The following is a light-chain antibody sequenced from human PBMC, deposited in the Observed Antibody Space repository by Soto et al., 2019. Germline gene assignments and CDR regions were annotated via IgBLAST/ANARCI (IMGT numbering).Light chain of an antibody. J-gene: IGLJ1*01. CDR2: QAT. CDR1: TRDIAGYNY. CDR3: TSFSSSTALDV. V-gene: IGLV2-14*01. Sequence: QSALTQPASVSGSLGQSITISCTGTTRDIAGYNYISWYQQLPGKAPKLMIYQATTRPSGISNRFSGSKSGNTASLTISGLQAEDEADYYCTSFSSSTALDVFGTGTKLTVL.